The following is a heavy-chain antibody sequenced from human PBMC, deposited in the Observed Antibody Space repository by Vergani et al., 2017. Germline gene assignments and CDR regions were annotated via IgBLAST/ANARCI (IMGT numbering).Heavy chain of an antibody. V-gene: IGHV4-39*01. CDR3: ASGKYYSDSTSHFRGRYFDV. CDR2: IYNSGNV. Sequence: QMQLQESGPGLVKASETLSLTCTVSGDSIISRSYYWGWIRQPPVNGLEWIGSIYNSGNVDSSSSLKSRVTISADTSKNQFSLWLTSVTAADTAVYYCASGKYYSDSTSHFRGRYFDVWVRGTLVTVPS. J-gene: IGHJ2*01. D-gene: IGHD3-16*01. CDR1: GDSIISRSYY.